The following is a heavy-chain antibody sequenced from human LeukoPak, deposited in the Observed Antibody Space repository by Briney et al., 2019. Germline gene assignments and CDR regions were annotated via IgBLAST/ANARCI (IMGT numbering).Heavy chain of an antibody. Sequence: GGSLRLSCAASGFKFDDYGMSWVRQVPGKGLEWVSGINWNGGSRGYADSVKGRFTISRDNAKNSLYLQMNSLRAEDMALYYCAKDSGVASGGSLSGWGQGTLVTVSS. CDR1: GFKFDDYG. V-gene: IGHV3-20*04. CDR2: INWNGGSR. CDR3: AKDSGVASGGSLSG. J-gene: IGHJ4*02. D-gene: IGHD2-15*01.